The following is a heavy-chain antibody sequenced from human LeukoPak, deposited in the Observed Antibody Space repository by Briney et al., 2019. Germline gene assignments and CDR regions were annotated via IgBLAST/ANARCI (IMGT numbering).Heavy chain of an antibody. V-gene: IGHV4-39*01. Sequence: PSETLSLTCTVSGGSISNHNYYWGCLRQPPGKGLEWIGSIHYIGSTYYNPSLKSRVTISIDTSKNQFSLKLSSVTAADTAVYYCAGGPAGGYFQHWGQGTLVTVSS. CDR2: IHYIGST. CDR3: AGGPAGGYFQH. D-gene: IGHD2-15*01. CDR1: GGSISNHNYY. J-gene: IGHJ1*01.